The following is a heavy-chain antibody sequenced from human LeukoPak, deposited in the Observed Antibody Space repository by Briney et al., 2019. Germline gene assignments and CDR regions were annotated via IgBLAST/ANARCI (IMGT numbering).Heavy chain of an antibody. CDR1: GFTFSSYW. V-gene: IGHV3-74*01. J-gene: IGHJ3*02. D-gene: IGHD3-16*01. CDR3: AGGRHDAFHI. Sequence: PGGSLRLSCAASGFTFSSYWMHWVRQAPGKGLVWVSRINKDGSSTNYADSVKGRFTISRDNAKKSLSLHMYSLRAEDTALYYCAGGRHDAFHIWGQGTMVIVSS. CDR2: INKDGSST.